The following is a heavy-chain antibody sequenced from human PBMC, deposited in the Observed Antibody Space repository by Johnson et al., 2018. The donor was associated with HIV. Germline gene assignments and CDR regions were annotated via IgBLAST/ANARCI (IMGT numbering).Heavy chain of an antibody. Sequence: QMQLVESGGGLVQSGGSLRLSCAASGFTFSSYGMHWVRQAPGKGLEWVAVISSDGSNKYYADSVKGRFTISRDNSKNTLYLQMNSLRAEDTAVDYCARGGLEYSSALGLGYAFDVWGQGTVVTVSS. D-gene: IGHD6-25*01. CDR2: ISSDGSNK. J-gene: IGHJ3*01. CDR1: GFTFSSYG. V-gene: IGHV3-30*19. CDR3: ARGGLEYSSALGLGYAFDV.